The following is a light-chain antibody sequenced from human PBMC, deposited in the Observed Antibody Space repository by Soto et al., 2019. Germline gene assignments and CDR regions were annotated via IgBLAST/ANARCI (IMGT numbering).Light chain of an antibody. CDR3: QQYNNWPGT. CDR1: QSVSSN. V-gene: IGKV3-15*01. Sequence: EIVIRYPPSTLSVTPRERATLSCRASQSVSSNLAWYQQKPGQAPRLLIYGASTRATGIPARFSGSGSGTEFTLTISSLQSEDFAVYYCQQYNNWPGTFGQGTKVDI. J-gene: IGKJ1*01. CDR2: GAS.